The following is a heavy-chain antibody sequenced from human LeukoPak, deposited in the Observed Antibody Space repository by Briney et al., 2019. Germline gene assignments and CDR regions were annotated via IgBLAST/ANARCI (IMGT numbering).Heavy chain of an antibody. CDR3: ARSEGTTWIQLWSPFDY. J-gene: IGHJ4*02. Sequence: PGGSLRLSCAASGFTFSSYWMHWVRQAPGKGLVWVSRINSDGSSTSYADSVKGRFTISRDNAKNTLYLQMNRLRAEDTAVYYCARSEGTTWIQLWSPFDYWGQGTLVTVSS. D-gene: IGHD5-18*01. CDR2: INSDGSST. V-gene: IGHV3-74*01. CDR1: GFTFSSYW.